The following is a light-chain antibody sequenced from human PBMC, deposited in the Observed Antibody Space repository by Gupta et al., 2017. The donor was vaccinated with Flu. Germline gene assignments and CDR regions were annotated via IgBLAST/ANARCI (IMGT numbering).Light chain of an antibody. V-gene: IGLV2-8*01. CDR1: NTDVCGYNY. Sequence: QYALTQPPSASGSPGQSVTNPCTGTNTDVCGYNYVSWYQQHQGKAPKLIIYEVNKRTSGVPDRFSGSKSGNTASLTVSGRQAEDEAEYYGSTDAGSNDLVFGTGTKVTVL. J-gene: IGLJ1*01. CDR2: EVN. CDR3: STDAGSNDLV.